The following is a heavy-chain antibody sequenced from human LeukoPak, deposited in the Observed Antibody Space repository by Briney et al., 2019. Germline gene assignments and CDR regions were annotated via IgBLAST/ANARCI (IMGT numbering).Heavy chain of an antibody. Sequence: SVKVSCEASGGTFSSYAISWVRQAPGQGLEWMGGIIPIFGTANYAQKFQGRVTITTDESTSTAYMELSSLRSEDTAVYYCARLVTPGAYFDYWGQGTLVTVSS. V-gene: IGHV1-69*05. CDR1: GGTFSSYA. J-gene: IGHJ4*02. CDR3: ARLVTPGAYFDY. D-gene: IGHD4-23*01. CDR2: IIPIFGTA.